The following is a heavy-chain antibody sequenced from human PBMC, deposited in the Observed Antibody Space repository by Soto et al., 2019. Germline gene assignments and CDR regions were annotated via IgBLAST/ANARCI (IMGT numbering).Heavy chain of an antibody. CDR3: ARVPGSQQLAPMGY. Sequence: ASVKVSCKASGYTFTSYGISWVRQAPGQGLEWMGWISAYNGNTNYAQKLQGRVTMTTDTSTSTAYMELRSLRSDDTAVYYCARVPGSQQLAPMGYWGQGTLVTVSS. V-gene: IGHV1-18*01. J-gene: IGHJ4*02. CDR2: ISAYNGNT. D-gene: IGHD6-13*01. CDR1: GYTFTSYG.